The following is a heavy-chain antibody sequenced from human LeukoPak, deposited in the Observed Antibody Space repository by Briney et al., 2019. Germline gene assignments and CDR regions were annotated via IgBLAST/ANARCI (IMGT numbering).Heavy chain of an antibody. J-gene: IGHJ4*02. CDR3: AREGSAADDFDY. V-gene: IGHV3-48*04. D-gene: IGHD2-2*01. Sequence: GGSLRPSCAASGFTFSTYSMNWVRQAPRKGLEWVSYISTSSGTMYYADSVKGRFTISRDNAQNSLYLQMNSLTAEDTAVYYCAREGSAADDFDYWGQGTLVTVSS. CDR2: ISTSSGTM. CDR1: GFTFSTYS.